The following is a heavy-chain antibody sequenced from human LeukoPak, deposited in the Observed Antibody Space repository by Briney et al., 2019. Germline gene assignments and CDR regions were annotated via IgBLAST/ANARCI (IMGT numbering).Heavy chain of an antibody. V-gene: IGHV4-4*07. CDR1: GGSISGYY. CDR2: IYISGST. Sequence: SETLSLTCTVSGGSISGYYWSWIRQPAGKGLEWIGRIYISGSTNYNPSLKSRLTMSVDTSKNQFSLKLSSVTAADTAVYYCARVGRGSGWYFDYWGQGTLVTVSS. J-gene: IGHJ4*02. CDR3: ARVGRGSGWYFDY. D-gene: IGHD6-19*01.